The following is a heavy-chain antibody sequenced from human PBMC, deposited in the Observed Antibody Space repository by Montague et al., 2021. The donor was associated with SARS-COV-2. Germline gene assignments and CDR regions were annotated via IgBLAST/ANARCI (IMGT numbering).Heavy chain of an antibody. Sequence: SLRLSCAVSEFSFSTHAMSWVRQAPGKGLEWVSGISISGDKTYYADSVKGRFTISRDNSKNTVLLQMNSLRADDTATYYCANEEVPNDYWGRGTLVTVSS. CDR1: EFSFSTHA. CDR2: ISISGDKT. J-gene: IGHJ4*02. CDR3: ANEEVPNDY. V-gene: IGHV3-23*01.